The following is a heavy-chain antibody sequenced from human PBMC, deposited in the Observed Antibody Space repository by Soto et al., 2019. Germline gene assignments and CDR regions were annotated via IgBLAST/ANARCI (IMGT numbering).Heavy chain of an antibody. Sequence: SETLSLTCTVSGGSISSGGYYWSWIRQHPGKGLEWIGYIYYSGSTYYNPSLKSRVTISVDTSKNQFSLKLSSVTAADTAVYYCARARSVLWSGFDYWGQGTLVTVSS. D-gene: IGHD3-3*01. CDR1: GGSISSGGYY. V-gene: IGHV4-31*03. CDR3: ARARSVLWSGFDY. J-gene: IGHJ4*02. CDR2: IYYSGST.